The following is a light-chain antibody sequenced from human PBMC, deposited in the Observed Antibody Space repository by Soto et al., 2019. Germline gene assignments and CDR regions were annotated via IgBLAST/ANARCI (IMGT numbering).Light chain of an antibody. Sequence: VVTQSPATLSVFPGETATLSCRASQSVSSDLAWYQQRPGQAPRLLIYGASTRATGIPARFRGSGSGTEFRLTISSLQSEDCATDYCQQYNTWHPKMAFGRGTKVEIK. CDR1: QSVSSD. CDR3: QQYNTWHPKMA. V-gene: IGKV3-15*01. CDR2: GAS. J-gene: IGKJ1*01.